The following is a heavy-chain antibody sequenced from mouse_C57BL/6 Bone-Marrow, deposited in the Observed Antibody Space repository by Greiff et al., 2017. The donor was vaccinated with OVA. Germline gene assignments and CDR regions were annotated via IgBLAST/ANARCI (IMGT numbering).Heavy chain of an antibody. CDR3: ARCSSYYFDY. CDR2: IDPSDSYT. CDR1: GYTFTSYW. J-gene: IGHJ2*01. D-gene: IGHD1-1*01. V-gene: IGHV1-69*01. Sequence: VQLQQPGAELVMPGASVKLSCKASGYTFTSYWMHWVKQRPGQGLEWIGEIDPSDSYTNYNQKFKGKSTLTVDKSSSTAYMQLSSLTSEDSAVYYCARCSSYYFDYWGQGTTLTVSS.